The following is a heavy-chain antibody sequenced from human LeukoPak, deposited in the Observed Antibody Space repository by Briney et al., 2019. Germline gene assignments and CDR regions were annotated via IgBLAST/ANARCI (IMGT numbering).Heavy chain of an antibody. V-gene: IGHV3-23*01. D-gene: IGHD3-9*01. CDR1: GFTFSSYA. Sequence: GGSLRLSCAASGFTFSSYAMSWVRQAPGKGLEWVSAISGSGGSTYYADSVKGRFTISRDNAKNSLYLQMNSLRAEDTALYYCAREPVRYFATRGPFDPWGQGTLVTVSS. CDR2: ISGSGGST. J-gene: IGHJ5*02. CDR3: AREPVRYFATRGPFDP.